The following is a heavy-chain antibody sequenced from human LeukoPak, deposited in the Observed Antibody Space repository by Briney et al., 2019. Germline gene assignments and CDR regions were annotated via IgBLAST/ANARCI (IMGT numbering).Heavy chain of an antibody. V-gene: IGHV3-21*01. CDR3: ARGDIVVVAAAKDDAFDI. D-gene: IGHD2-15*01. Sequence: RGSLRLSCAASGFTFSSYSMNWVRQAPGKGLEWVSSISSSSSYIYYADSVKGRFTISRDNAKNSLYLQMNSLRAEDTAVYYCARGDIVVVAAAKDDAFDIWGQGTMVTVSS. CDR2: ISSSSSYI. J-gene: IGHJ3*02. CDR1: GFTFSSYS.